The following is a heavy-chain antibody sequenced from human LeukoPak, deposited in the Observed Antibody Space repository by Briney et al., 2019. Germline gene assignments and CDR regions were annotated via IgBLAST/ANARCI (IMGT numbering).Heavy chain of an antibody. Sequence: ASVKVSCKASGYTFTSYDINWVRQATGQGLEWVGWMNPNSGNTGYAQKFQGRVTMTRNTSISTAYMELSSLRSEDTAVYYCARGRRVRGPRGGFDYWGQGTLVTVSS. CDR1: GYTFTSYD. CDR2: MNPNSGNT. CDR3: ARGRRVRGPRGGFDY. V-gene: IGHV1-8*01. J-gene: IGHJ4*02. D-gene: IGHD3-10*01.